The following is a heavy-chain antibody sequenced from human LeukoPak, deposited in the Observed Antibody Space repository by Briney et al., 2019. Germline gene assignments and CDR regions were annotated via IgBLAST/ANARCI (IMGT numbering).Heavy chain of an antibody. J-gene: IGHJ4*02. CDR1: GFTFSSYA. D-gene: IGHD6-19*01. CDR2: ISGSGGST. V-gene: IGHV3-23*01. CDR3: AKDFWRRVAVAGFADY. Sequence: GVSLRLSCAASGFTFSSYAMSWVRQAPGKGLEWVSAISGSGGSTYYADSVKGRFTLSRDNSKNTLYLQMNSLRAEDTAVYYCAKDFWRRVAVAGFADYWGQGTLVTVSS.